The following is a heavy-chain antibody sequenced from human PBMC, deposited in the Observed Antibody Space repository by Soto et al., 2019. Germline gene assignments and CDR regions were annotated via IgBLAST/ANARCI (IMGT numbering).Heavy chain of an antibody. CDR1: GFTVSSCA. J-gene: IGHJ4*02. CDR2: ITTSGTNT. Sequence: EVQLLESGGGLVQPGGSLSLSCAASGFTVSSCAMSWVRQAPGKGLEWVSVITTSGTNTYYADSVKGRFTISGDNSRNTLYLQMNTLRAEDTAVYYCANRGKYYFDHWGEGTLVTVSS. CDR3: ANRGKYYFDH. V-gene: IGHV3-23*01.